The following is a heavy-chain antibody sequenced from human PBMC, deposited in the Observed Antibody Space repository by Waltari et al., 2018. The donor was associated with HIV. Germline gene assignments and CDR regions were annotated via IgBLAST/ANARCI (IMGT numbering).Heavy chain of an antibody. CDR3: AGTLDYGGNSHFYFDL. J-gene: IGHJ2*01. D-gene: IGHD4-17*01. V-gene: IGHV4-38-2*02. CDR1: GYSIRSPSY. CDR2: IHHSGNT. Sequence: QVQLQESGPGLGKPSETLSLTCTVSGYSIRSPSYWGWIRQPPGKGLEWIGNIHHSGNTYYNPSLKSRVTIAVDTSKNQFSLNLTSLTAADTALYFCAGTLDYGGNSHFYFDLWGRGALVTVSS.